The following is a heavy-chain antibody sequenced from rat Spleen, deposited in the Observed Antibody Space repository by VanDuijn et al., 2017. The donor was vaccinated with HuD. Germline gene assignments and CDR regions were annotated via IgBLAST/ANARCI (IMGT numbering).Heavy chain of an antibody. CDR1: GFTFSDYA. Sequence: EVQLVEPGGGVVQPGRSLKLSCTASGFTFSDYAMAWVRQAPKKGLEWVATIIYDGSSTYYPDSVKGRFTISRDNAKSTLYMQMNSLRSEDTATYYCTRRGAAISTPGFAYWGQGTLVTVSS. V-gene: IGHV5-17*01. CDR3: TRRGAAISTPGFAY. D-gene: IGHD1-2*01. J-gene: IGHJ3*01. CDR2: IIYDGSST.